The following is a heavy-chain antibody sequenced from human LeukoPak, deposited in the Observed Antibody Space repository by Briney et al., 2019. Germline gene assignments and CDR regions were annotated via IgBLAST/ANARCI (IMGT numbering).Heavy chain of an antibody. J-gene: IGHJ4*02. CDR3: ASAPGGDGYNAPDY. D-gene: IGHD5-24*01. Sequence: GESLKISCKGSGYSFTSYWIGWVRQMPGKGLEWMGIIYPGDSDTRYSPSFQGQVTISADKSISTAYLQWSSLRSEDTAVYYCASAPGGDGYNAPDYWGQGTLVTVSS. CDR2: IYPGDSDT. CDR1: GYSFTSYW. V-gene: IGHV5-51*01.